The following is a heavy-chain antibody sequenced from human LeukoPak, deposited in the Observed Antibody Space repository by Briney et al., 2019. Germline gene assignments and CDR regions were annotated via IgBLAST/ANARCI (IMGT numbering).Heavy chain of an antibody. D-gene: IGHD3-10*01. J-gene: IGHJ4*02. CDR2: IYHSGST. Sequence: SETLSLTCTVSGGSISSSNWWSWVRQPPGKGLEWIGEIYHSGSTNYNPPLKSRVTISVDTSKNQFSLKLSSVTAADTAVYYCARLVPRYGSGSQSDYWGQGTLVTVSS. CDR3: ARLVPRYGSGSQSDY. CDR1: GGSISSSNW. V-gene: IGHV4-4*02.